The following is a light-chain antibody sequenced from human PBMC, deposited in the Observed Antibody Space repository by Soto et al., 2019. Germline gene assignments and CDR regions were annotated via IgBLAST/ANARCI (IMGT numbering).Light chain of an antibody. CDR2: GAS. V-gene: IGKV3-20*01. J-gene: IGKJ5*01. CDR3: QEYGSSPPIT. CDR1: HSVSSSY. Sequence: EIVLTQSPGTLSLSPGERATLSCRASHSVSSSYLAWYQQKPGQAPRRLIYGASSRATGIPDRFGGSGSGPDFTLGISGLEPEDLAVYYCQEYGSSPPITWGQGTRLE.